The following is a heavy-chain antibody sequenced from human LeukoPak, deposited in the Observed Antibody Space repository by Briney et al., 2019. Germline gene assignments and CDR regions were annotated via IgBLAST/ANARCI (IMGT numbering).Heavy chain of an antibody. D-gene: IGHD1-7*01. J-gene: IGHJ3*02. Sequence: GESLRLSCAASGFTFSSYAMSWVRQAPGKGLEWVSAISGSGGSTYYADSVKGRFTISRDNSKNTLYLQMNSLRAEDTAVYYCAGTRRGELRNAFDIWGQGTTVTVSS. V-gene: IGHV3-23*01. CDR1: GFTFSSYA. CDR3: AGTRRGELRNAFDI. CDR2: ISGSGGST.